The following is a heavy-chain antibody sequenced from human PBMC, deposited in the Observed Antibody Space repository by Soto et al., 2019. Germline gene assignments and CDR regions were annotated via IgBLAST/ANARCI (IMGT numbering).Heavy chain of an antibody. CDR1: GGSISSGDYY. Sequence: QVQLQESGPGLVKPSQTLSLTCTVSGGSISSGDYYWSWIRQPPGKGLEWIAFIYYSGTTYYNPSLKSRVAISVDTSKNQFSLKLSSVTAADTAVYYCAREKTGYSYGLGGYYFDYWGQGTLVTVSS. CDR3: AREKTGYSYGLGGYYFDY. J-gene: IGHJ4*02. V-gene: IGHV4-30-4*01. CDR2: IYYSGTT. D-gene: IGHD5-18*01.